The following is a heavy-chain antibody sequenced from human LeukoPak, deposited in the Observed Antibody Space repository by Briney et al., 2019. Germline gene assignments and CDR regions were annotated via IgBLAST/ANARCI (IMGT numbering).Heavy chain of an antibody. J-gene: IGHJ5*02. CDR3: ARRPYCSGGSCYLRYNWFDP. Sequence: GGSLRLSCTASGFTVSTYGMSWVRQPLGKGPEWVSSITSAGKTFYADSVKGRSTISRDNSKNTVYLQINSLRAEGTAVYYCARRPYCSGGSCYLRYNWFDPWGQGTLVTVSS. CDR1: GFTVSTYG. V-gene: IGHV3-66*01. D-gene: IGHD2-15*01. CDR2: ITSAGKT.